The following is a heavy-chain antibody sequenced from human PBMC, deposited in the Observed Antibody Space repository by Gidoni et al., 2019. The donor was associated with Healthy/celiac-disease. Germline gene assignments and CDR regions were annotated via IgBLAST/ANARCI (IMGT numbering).Heavy chain of an antibody. J-gene: IGHJ4*02. CDR2: IWYDGSNK. D-gene: IGHD6-13*01. CDR3: ARDPYSSSWPDY. Sequence: APGKGLEWVAVIWYDGSNKYYADSVKGRFTISRDNSKNTLYLQMNSLRAEDTAVYYCARDPYSSSWPDYWGQGTLVTVSS. V-gene: IGHV3-33*01.